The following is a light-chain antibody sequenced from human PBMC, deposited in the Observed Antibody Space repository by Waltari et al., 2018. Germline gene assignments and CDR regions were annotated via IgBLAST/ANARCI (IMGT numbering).Light chain of an antibody. V-gene: IGKV3-20*01. CDR3: QHYLRLPVT. J-gene: IGKJ1*01. CDR2: GAS. Sequence: EIVFTPSPCTLSLSTGAAATLSCRTSQSFTRALAWYQQKPGQAPRLLIYGASNRATGIPDRFSGSGSGTDFSLTISSLEPEDFAVYYCQHYLRLPVTFGQGTKVEVK. CDR1: QSFTRA.